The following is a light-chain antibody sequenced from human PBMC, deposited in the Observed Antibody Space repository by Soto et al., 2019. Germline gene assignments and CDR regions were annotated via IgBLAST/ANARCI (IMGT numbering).Light chain of an antibody. J-gene: IGLJ2*01. CDR1: SSDVGGYNY. CDR2: EVN. V-gene: IGLV2-8*01. CDR3: SSYAGSNKYVV. Sequence: QSALTQPPSASGSPGQSVIISCTGSSSDVGGYNYVSWYQQHPGKAPKLLIYEVNKRPSGVPDRFSGSKSGNTASLTASGLQAEDEAEYYCSSYAGSNKYVVFGGGTKVTVL.